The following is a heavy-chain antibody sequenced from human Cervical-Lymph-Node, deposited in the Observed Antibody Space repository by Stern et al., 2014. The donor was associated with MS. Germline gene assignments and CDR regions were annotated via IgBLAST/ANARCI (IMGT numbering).Heavy chain of an antibody. J-gene: IGHJ4*02. D-gene: IGHD5-12*01. V-gene: IGHV3-23*04. CDR1: GFTFSSYA. Sequence: MQLVESGGGLVPPGGSLRLPCAASGFTFSSYAMSWVRQAPGKGLEWVSAISGSGGSTYYADSVKGRFTISRENSKNTLYLQMNSLRAEDTAVYYCAKEPIVATIRTFDYWGQGTLVTGS. CDR3: AKEPIVATIRTFDY. CDR2: ISGSGGST.